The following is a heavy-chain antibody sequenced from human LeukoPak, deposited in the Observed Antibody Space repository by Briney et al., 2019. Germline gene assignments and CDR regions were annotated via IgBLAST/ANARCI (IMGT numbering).Heavy chain of an antibody. V-gene: IGHV3-21*01. CDR3: AREGAAAGTEAFDI. CDR1: GFTFSSYS. J-gene: IGHJ3*02. Sequence: GGSLRLSCTASGFTFSSYSMNWVRQAPGKGLEWVSSISSSSSYIYYADSVKGRFTICRDNAKNSLYLQMNSLRAEDTAVYYCAREGAAAGTEAFDIWGQGTMVTVSS. D-gene: IGHD6-13*01. CDR2: ISSSSSYI.